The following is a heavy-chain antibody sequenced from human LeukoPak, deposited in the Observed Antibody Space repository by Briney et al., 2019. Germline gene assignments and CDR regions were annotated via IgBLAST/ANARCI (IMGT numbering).Heavy chain of an antibody. V-gene: IGHV1-2*02. D-gene: IGHD5-12*01. Sequence: GASVKVSCKASGYTFTGYFMHWVRQAPGQGLEWMGWINPNSGGTNYAQKFQGRVTMTRDTSISTAYMELSSLRSDDTAVYYCARGVLAKNYGMDGWGQRTTVTVSS. CDR3: ARGVLAKNYGMDG. J-gene: IGHJ6*01. CDR1: GYTFTGYF. CDR2: INPNSGGT.